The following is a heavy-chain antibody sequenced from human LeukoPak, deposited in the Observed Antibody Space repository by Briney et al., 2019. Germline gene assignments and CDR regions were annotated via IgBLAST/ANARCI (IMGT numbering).Heavy chain of an antibody. D-gene: IGHD2-15*01. CDR2: ISWNSGSI. V-gene: IGHV3-9*01. CDR3: AKDSGPTVVAADNWFDP. CDR1: GFTFDDYA. J-gene: IGHJ5*02. Sequence: GGSLRHSCAASGFTFDDYAMHWVRQAPGKGLEWVSGISWNSGSIGYADSVKGRFTISRDNAKNSLYLQMNSLRAEDTALYYCAKDSGPTVVAADNWFDPWGQGTLVTVSS.